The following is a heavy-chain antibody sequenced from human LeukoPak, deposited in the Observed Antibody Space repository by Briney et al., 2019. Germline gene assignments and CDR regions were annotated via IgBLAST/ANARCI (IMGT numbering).Heavy chain of an antibody. Sequence: GGSLRLSCAGSGFTFSSNALSWVRQAPGKGLEWVSAISTSGGNTYYADSVRGRFTISRDNSKNTLYLQMNTLRAEDTAVYYCATTKQARRYFDYWGQGTLVTVPS. D-gene: IGHD1-1*01. V-gene: IGHV3-23*01. CDR3: ATTKQARRYFDY. CDR2: ISTSGGNT. J-gene: IGHJ4*02. CDR1: GFTFSSNA.